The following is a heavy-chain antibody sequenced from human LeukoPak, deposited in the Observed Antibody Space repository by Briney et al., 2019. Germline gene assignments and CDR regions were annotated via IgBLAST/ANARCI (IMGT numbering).Heavy chain of an antibody. Sequence: SETLSLTCTVSGGSISSYYWSLIRQPPGKGLEWIGNIFYSGSAYYNPSLKSRVTISVDTSKNQFSLKLSSVTAADTAVYYCARGGYDILTGYYNALHYWGQGTLVTVSS. J-gene: IGHJ4*02. CDR1: GGSISSYY. CDR2: IFYSGSA. CDR3: ARGGYDILTGYYNALHY. D-gene: IGHD3-9*01. V-gene: IGHV4-59*12.